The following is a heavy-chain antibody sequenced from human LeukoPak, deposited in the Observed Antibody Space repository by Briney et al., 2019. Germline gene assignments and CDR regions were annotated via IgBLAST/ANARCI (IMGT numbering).Heavy chain of an antibody. J-gene: IGHJ4*02. CDR1: GFTFSSYA. V-gene: IGHV3-23*01. CDR2: ISGSGGST. Sequence: GGSLRLSCAASGFTFSSYAMSWVRQAPGKGLEWVSAISGSGGSTYYADSVKGRFTISRDNSKNTLYLQMNSLRAEDTAVYYCAKDNYYYDSSGYYLGFDYWGQGTLVTVSS. D-gene: IGHD3-22*01. CDR3: AKDNYYYDSSGYYLGFDY.